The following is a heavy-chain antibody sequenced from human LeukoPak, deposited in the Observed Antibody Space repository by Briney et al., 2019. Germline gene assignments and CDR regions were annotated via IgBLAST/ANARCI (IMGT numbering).Heavy chain of an antibody. J-gene: IGHJ4*02. CDR3: AKDRYYDY. V-gene: IGHV3-30*18. D-gene: IGHD3-10*01. CDR2: ISYDGSNK. Sequence: PGGSLRLSCAASGFTFSSYGMHWVRQAPGKGLEWVAVISYDGSNKYYADSVKGRFTISRDNSKNTLYLQMNSLRAEDTAVYYWAKDRYYDYWGQGTLVTVSS. CDR1: GFTFSSYG.